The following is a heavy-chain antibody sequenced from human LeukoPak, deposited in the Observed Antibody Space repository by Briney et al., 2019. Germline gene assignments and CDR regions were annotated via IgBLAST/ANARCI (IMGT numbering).Heavy chain of an antibody. J-gene: IGHJ6*02. D-gene: IGHD3-22*01. CDR2: IYYSGST. CDR3: ARGIVVVPYYYYYYGMDV. V-gene: IGHV4-59*01. CDR1: GGSISSYY. Sequence: SATLSLPCPVSGGSISSYYWSWIRQPPGKGLEGIGYIYYSGSTNYNPSLKSRVTISVDTSKNQFSLKLSSVTAADTAVYYCARGIVVVPYYYYYYGMDVWGQGTTVTVSS.